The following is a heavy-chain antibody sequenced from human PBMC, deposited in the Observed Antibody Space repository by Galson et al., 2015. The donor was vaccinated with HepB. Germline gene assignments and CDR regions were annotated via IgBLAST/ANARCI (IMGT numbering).Heavy chain of an antibody. CDR1: GFSLSSYS. CDR3: ARDALLLEIYYYYYAMDV. V-gene: IGHV3-48*02. J-gene: IGHJ6*02. D-gene: IGHD3-22*01. Sequence: SLRLSCAASGFSLSSYSMNWVRQAPGKGLEWVSHISRSSDTIYYADSVKGRFTISRDNAKNSLYLQMNSLRDEDTAVYYCARDALLLEIYYYYYAMDVWGQGTTVTVSS. CDR2: ISRSSDTI.